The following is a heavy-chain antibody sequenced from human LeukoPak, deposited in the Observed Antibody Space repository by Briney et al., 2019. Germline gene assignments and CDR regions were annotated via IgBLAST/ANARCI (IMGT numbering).Heavy chain of an antibody. CDR3: AKGGKVAAQRYYFDY. V-gene: IGHV3-30*18. Sequence: QTGGSLRLSCAASGFTFSSYGMHWVRQAPGKGLEWVAVISYDRSNKYYADSVKGRFTISRDNSKNTLYLQMNSLRAEDTAVYYCAKGGKVAAQRYYFDYWGQGTLVTVSS. CDR1: GFTFSSYG. CDR2: ISYDRSNK. D-gene: IGHD2-15*01. J-gene: IGHJ4*02.